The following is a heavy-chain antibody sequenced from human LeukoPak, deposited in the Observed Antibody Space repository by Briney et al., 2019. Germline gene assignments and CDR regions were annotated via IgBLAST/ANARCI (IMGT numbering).Heavy chain of an antibody. CDR1: GFTFSSYA. V-gene: IGHV3-23*01. J-gene: IGHJ4*02. CDR3: ANPYYYDSSGYYYYIDY. CDR2: ISGSGGST. D-gene: IGHD3-22*01. Sequence: GGSLRLSCAASGFTFSSYAMSWVRQAPGKGLEWVSAISGSGGSTYYADSVKGRFTISRGNSKNTLYLQMNSLRAEDTAVYYCANPYYYDSSGYYYYIDYWGQGTLVTVSS.